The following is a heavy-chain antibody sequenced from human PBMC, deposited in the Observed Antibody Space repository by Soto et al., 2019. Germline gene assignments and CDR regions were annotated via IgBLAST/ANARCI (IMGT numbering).Heavy chain of an antibody. CDR1: GFTFRSFG. J-gene: IGHJ3*02. CDR2: ISYDGTNK. Sequence: GGSLRLSCAASGFTFRSFGMHWIRQAPGKGLEWVELISYDGTNKYYADSVRGRFTISRDNSKNTLYLEMNTLRVEDTAVYYCAKVLPATGIEGGGDAFDIWGQGTMVTVSS. D-gene: IGHD1-26*01. CDR3: AKVLPATGIEGGGDAFDI. V-gene: IGHV3-30*18.